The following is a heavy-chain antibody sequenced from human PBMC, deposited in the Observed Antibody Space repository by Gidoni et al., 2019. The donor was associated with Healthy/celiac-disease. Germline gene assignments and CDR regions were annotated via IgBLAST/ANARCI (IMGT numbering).Heavy chain of an antibody. Sequence: EVQLLASGGGLVQPGGSLRLSCAASGFTFSSYALSWVRQAPGKGLEWVSAISGSGGSTYYADSVKGRFTISRDNSKNTLYLQMNSLRAEDTAVYYCAREGWFGTEEPYYYGMDVWGQGTTVTVSS. CDR3: AREGWFGTEEPYYYGMDV. V-gene: IGHV3-23*01. CDR2: ISGSGGST. D-gene: IGHD3-10*01. J-gene: IGHJ6*02. CDR1: GFTFSSYA.